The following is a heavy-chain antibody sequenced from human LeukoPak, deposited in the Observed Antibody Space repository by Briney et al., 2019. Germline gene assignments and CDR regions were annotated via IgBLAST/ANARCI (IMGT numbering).Heavy chain of an antibody. CDR2: IYTSGST. J-gene: IGHJ4*02. D-gene: IGHD6-19*01. CDR3: ARAYAVAAPFDY. Sequence: SETLSLTCTVPGGSISSYYWSWIRQPARKGLEWLGHIYTSGSTNYNPSLKSRVTMSVDTSKNQFSLKLSSVTAADTAVYYCARAYAVAAPFDYWGQGTLVTVSS. V-gene: IGHV4-4*07. CDR1: GGSISSYY.